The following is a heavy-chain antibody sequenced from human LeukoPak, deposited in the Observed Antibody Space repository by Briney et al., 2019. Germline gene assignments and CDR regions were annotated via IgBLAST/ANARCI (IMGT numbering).Heavy chain of an antibody. D-gene: IGHD5-24*01. CDR2: IRYDGSNK. V-gene: IGHV3-30*02. CDR3: AKACRVYYYYMDV. Sequence: GGSLRLSCAASGFTFSSYGMHWVRQAPGKGLEWVAFIRYDGSNKYYADSVKGRFTISRDNSKNTLYLQMNSLRAEDTAVYYCAKACRVYYYYMDVWGKGTTVTVSS. CDR1: GFTFSSYG. J-gene: IGHJ6*03.